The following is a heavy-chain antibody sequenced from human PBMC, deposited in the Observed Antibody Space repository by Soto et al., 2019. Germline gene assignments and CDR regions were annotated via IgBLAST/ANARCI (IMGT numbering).Heavy chain of an antibody. CDR2: ISGSGGST. J-gene: IGHJ4*02. V-gene: IGHV3-23*01. CDR3: ARRSSGWYFDY. Sequence: EVPLLESGGGLVQPGGSLRLSCAASGFTFSSYAMNCVRQAPGKGLEWVSVISGSGGSTYYADSVKGRFTISRDNSKNTLYLQMNSLRAEDTAVYYCARRSSGWYFDYWGQGTLVTVSS. D-gene: IGHD6-19*01. CDR1: GFTFSSYA.